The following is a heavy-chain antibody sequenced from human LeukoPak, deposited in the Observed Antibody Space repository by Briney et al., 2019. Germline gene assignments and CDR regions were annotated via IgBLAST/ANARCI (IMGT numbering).Heavy chain of an antibody. CDR1: GYSISSGYY. D-gene: IGHD1-26*01. Sequence: SETLSLTCTVSGYSISSGYYWGWIRQPPGKGLEWIGSIYHSGSTYYNPSLKSRVTISVDTSKNQFSLKLSSVTAADTAVYYCARSASWEPFDYWGQGTLVTVSS. CDR2: IYHSGST. V-gene: IGHV4-38-2*02. J-gene: IGHJ4*02. CDR3: ARSASWEPFDY.